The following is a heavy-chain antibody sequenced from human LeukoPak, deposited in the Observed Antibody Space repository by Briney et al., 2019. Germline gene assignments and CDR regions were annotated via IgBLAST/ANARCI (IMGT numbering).Heavy chain of an antibody. CDR1: GGSVSSSSYY. CDR3: ASMIRRARIDY. D-gene: IGHD3-22*01. V-gene: IGHV4-39*07. CDR2: INHSGST. J-gene: IGHJ4*02. Sequence: PSETLSLTCTVSGGSVSSSSYYWSWIRQPPGKGLEWIGEINHSGSTNYNPSLKSRVTISVDTSKNQFSLKLSSVTAADTAVYYCASMIRRARIDYWGQGTLVTVSS.